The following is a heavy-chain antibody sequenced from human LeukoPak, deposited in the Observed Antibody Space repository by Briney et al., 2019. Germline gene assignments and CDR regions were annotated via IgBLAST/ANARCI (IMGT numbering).Heavy chain of an antibody. V-gene: IGHV3-30-3*01. Sequence: GGSLRLSCAASGFTFSSYAMHWVRQAPGKGLEWVAVISYDGSNKYYADSVKGRFTISRDNAKNSLYLQMNSLRAEDTAVYYCARDEDGDYELWGQGTLVTVSS. CDR2: ISYDGSNK. CDR3: ARDEDGDYEL. J-gene: IGHJ4*02. D-gene: IGHD4-17*01. CDR1: GFTFSSYA.